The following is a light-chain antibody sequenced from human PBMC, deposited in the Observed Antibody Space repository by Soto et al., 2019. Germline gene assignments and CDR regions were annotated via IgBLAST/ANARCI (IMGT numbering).Light chain of an antibody. V-gene: IGKV1-27*01. CDR3: QKYDSVPYT. CDR1: QDINNY. CDR2: ATS. Sequence: DIQMTQSPSSLSASVGDRVSITCRARQDINNYLAWYQQKPGKVPQVLIYATSTLQAGVPSRFSGRVSGTEFTLTISSLQPEDVATYYCQKYDSVPYTFGQGTKLEI. J-gene: IGKJ2*01.